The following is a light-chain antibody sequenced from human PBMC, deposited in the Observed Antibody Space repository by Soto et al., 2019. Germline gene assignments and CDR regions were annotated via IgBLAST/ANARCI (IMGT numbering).Light chain of an antibody. CDR1: SSDIGDYNY. CDR3: QSYDSSLSSYV. V-gene: IGLV2-14*01. CDR2: DVS. Sequence: QSVLTQPASVSGSPGQSIAISCTETSSDIGDYNYVSWYQQHPVKAPKLIIYDVSNRPSGVPDRFSGSKSGTSASLAITGLQAEDEADYYCQSYDSSLSSYVFGTGTKVTVL. J-gene: IGLJ1*01.